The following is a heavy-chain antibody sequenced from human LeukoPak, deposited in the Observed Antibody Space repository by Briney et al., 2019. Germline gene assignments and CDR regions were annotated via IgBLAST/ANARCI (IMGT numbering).Heavy chain of an antibody. CDR2: IRYDGSNK. CDR3: AKQETYYDFWSGYKGYYFDY. V-gene: IGHV3-30*02. D-gene: IGHD3-3*01. CDR1: GFTFSSYG. Sequence: GGSMRLSCAASGFTFSSYGMHWVRQAPGKGMEWVAFIRYDGSNKYYADSVKGRFTISRDNSKNTLYLKMNSLRAEDTAVYYCAKQETYYDFWSGYKGYYFDYWGQGTLVTVSS. J-gene: IGHJ4*02.